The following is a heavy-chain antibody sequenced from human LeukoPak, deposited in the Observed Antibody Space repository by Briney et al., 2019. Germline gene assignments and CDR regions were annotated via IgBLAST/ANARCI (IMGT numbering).Heavy chain of an antibody. J-gene: IGHJ6*02. CDR2: INHSGST. V-gene: IGHV4-34*01. D-gene: IGHD3-10*01. Sequence: PWETLSLTCAVYGGSLSGYYWSWIRQPPGKGLEWIGEINHSGSTNYNPSLKSRVTISVDTSKNQFSLKLSSVTAADTAVYYCARAPYYYGSGRAAPLNVWGHGTTVTVSS. CDR1: GGSLSGYY. CDR3: ARAPYYYGSGRAAPLNV.